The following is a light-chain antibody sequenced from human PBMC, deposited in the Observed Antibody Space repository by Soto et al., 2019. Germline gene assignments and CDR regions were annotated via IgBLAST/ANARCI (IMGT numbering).Light chain of an antibody. CDR2: AAS. CDR1: QRGSSSY. Sequence: EIVLTHSPTTLSLAPGERATLSCRASQRGSSSYLVWHQQKPGQAPRLLIYAASRRATGIPDRFSGSGSGTDFTLTISRLEPEDFAVYYCQQYGSSPWTFGQVTKVDIK. V-gene: IGKV3-20*01. CDR3: QQYGSSPWT. J-gene: IGKJ1*01.